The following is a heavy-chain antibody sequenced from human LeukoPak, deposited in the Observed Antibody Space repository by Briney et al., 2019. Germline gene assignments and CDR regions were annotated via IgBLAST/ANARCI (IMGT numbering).Heavy chain of an antibody. CDR2: ISYDGSNK. D-gene: IGHD3-10*01. J-gene: IGHJ4*02. Sequence: GSPRLSCAASGFTFSSYGMHWVRQAPGKGLEWVAVISYDGSNKYYADSVKGRFTISRDNSKNTLYLQMNSLRAEDTAVYYCAKGPSGSYHFDYWGQGTLVTVSS. V-gene: IGHV3-30*18. CDR3: AKGPSGSYHFDY. CDR1: GFTFSSYG.